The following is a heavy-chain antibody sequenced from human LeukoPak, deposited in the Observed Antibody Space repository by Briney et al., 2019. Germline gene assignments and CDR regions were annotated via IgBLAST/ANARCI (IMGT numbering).Heavy chain of an antibody. CDR1: GFTFSSYS. CDR3: ARDPTGTTSYYYMDV. J-gene: IGHJ6*03. CDR2: ISSSSSYI. D-gene: IGHD1-1*01. V-gene: IGHV3-21*01. Sequence: GESLRLSCAASGFTFSSYSMNWVRQAPGKGLEWVSSISSSSSYIYYADSVKGRFTISRDNAKNSLYLQMNSLRAEDTAVYYCARDPTGTTSYYYMDVWGKGTTVTVSS.